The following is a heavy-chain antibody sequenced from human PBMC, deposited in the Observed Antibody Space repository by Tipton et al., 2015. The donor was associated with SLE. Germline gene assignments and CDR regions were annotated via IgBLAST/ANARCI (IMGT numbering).Heavy chain of an antibody. Sequence: SLRLSCATSGFTFVDYAMHWVRQVAGGGLEWVSGISWNSGRIGYADSVKGRFTISRDNAKKSLYLQMNSLRTDDTAFYYCAKDTGMEWSPAGMDVWGQGTTVTVSS. CDR1: GFTFVDYA. CDR2: ISWNSGRI. V-gene: IGHV3-9*01. D-gene: IGHD3-3*01. CDR3: AKDTGMEWSPAGMDV. J-gene: IGHJ6*02.